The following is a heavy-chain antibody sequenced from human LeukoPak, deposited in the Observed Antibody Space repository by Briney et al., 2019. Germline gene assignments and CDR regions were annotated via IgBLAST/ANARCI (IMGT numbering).Heavy chain of an antibody. CDR2: MTGSAGST. V-gene: IGHV3-23*01. J-gene: IGHJ4*02. Sequence: QAGGSLRLSCAASGFTFSTYAMSWVRQAPGKGLEWVSSMTGSAGSTYYADSVKGRFTISRDNSKNTLYLQMNSLRAEDTAVYYCARGQQLESKLDYWGQGTLVTVSA. CDR3: ARGQQLESKLDY. CDR1: GFTFSTYA. D-gene: IGHD6-13*01.